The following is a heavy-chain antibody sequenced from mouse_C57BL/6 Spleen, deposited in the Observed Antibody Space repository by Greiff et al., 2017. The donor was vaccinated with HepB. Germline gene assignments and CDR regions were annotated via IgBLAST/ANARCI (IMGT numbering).Heavy chain of an antibody. J-gene: IGHJ3*01. D-gene: IGHD1-1*01. CDR2: IWSGGST. Sequence: QVQLKESGPGLVQPSQSLSITCTVSGFSLTSYGVHWVRQSPGKGLEWLGVIWSGGSTDYNAAFISRLSISKDNSKGQVFFKMNSLQADDTAIYYCARNGYYGSLWFAYWGQGTLVTVTA. CDR3: ARNGYYGSLWFAY. CDR1: GFSLTSYG. V-gene: IGHV2-2*01.